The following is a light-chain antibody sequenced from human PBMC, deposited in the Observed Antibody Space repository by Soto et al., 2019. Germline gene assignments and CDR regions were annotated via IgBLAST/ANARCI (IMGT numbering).Light chain of an antibody. CDR2: EVS. V-gene: IGLV2-14*01. Sequence: QSALAQPASVSWSPGQAITISCTGASSDVGGYDFVSWFQQHPGKAPKLLIYEVSNRPSGVSNRFSGSKSGNTASLTISGRQAEDEFDYFWRSYTSSSGGSICATAPKVNVL. CDR1: SSDVGGYDF. J-gene: IGLJ1*01. CDR3: RSYTSSSGGSI.